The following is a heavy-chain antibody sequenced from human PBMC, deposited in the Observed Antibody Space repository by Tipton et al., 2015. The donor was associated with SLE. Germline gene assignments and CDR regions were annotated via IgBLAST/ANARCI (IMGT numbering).Heavy chain of an antibody. CDR3: ARAGDFWSGYYPFDY. CDR1: GFTFSSYA. D-gene: IGHD3-3*01. J-gene: IGHJ4*02. Sequence: SLRLSCSASGFTFSSYAMHWVRQAPGKGLEYVSAISSNGGSTYYADSVKGRFTISRDNSKNTLYLQMNSLRAEDTAVYYCARAGDFWSGYYPFDYWGQGTLVTVSS. V-gene: IGHV3-64*04. CDR2: ISSNGGST.